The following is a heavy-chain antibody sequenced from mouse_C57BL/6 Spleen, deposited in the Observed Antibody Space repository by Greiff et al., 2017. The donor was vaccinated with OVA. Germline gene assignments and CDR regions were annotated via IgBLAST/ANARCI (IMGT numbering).Heavy chain of an antibody. V-gene: IGHV5-4*01. CDR2: ISDGGSYT. CDR1: GFTFSSYA. CDR3: ARDQRKGAPHFDY. Sequence: EVNLVESGGGLVKPGGSLKLSCAASGFTFSSYAMSWVRQTPEKRLEWVATISDGGSYTYYPDNVTGRFTISSDNAKNNLYLQMSHLKSEDTAMYYCARDQRKGAPHFDYWGQGTTLTVSS. J-gene: IGHJ2*01.